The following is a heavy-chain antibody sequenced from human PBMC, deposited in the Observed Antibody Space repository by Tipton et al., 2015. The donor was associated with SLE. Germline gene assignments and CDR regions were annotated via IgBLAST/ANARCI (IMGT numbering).Heavy chain of an antibody. J-gene: IGHJ3*02. D-gene: IGHD3-22*01. CDR2: IRYHGSNK. Sequence: SLRLSCAASGFTFSSYGMHWVRQAPGKGLEWVAFIRYHGSNKYYADSVKGRFTISRDNSKNTLYLQMNSLRAEDTAVYYCAKDHNSSGYYYELDAFDIWGQGTMVTVSS. CDR1: GFTFSSYG. CDR3: AKDHNSSGYYYELDAFDI. V-gene: IGHV3-30*02.